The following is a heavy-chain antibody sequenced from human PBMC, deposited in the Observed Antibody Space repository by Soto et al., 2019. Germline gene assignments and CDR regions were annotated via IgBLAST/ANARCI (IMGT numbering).Heavy chain of an antibody. CDR2: IYRTGST. CDR1: GGSFTSNNW. V-gene: IGHV4-4*02. CDR3: ASRDTGTSVDY. J-gene: IGHJ4*02. Sequence: QVQLQESGPGLVKPSGTLSLTCAVSGGSFTSNNWWTWVRQPPGQGLEWIGEIYRTGSTNYNPSLKSRVTISLDKSENQFSLKETSLTAAETDVYYCASRDTGTSVDYWGQGTLVTVSS. D-gene: IGHD1-7*01.